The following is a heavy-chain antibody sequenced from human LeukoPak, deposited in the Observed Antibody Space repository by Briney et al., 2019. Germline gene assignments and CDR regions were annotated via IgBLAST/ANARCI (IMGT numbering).Heavy chain of an antibody. V-gene: IGHV3-23*01. J-gene: IGHJ4*02. CDR1: GFSFNNYA. D-gene: IGHD4-23*01. CDR2: ISTTGGST. CDR3: AKDWTTVVTPKGYYFDS. Sequence: GGSLRLSCAAPGFSFNNYAMSWVRQAPGKGLEWVSAISTTGGSTYYADSVKGRFTVSRDNSKNTLSLQMDSLRVEDTALYYCAKDWTTVVTPKGYYFDSWGQGTLVTVSS.